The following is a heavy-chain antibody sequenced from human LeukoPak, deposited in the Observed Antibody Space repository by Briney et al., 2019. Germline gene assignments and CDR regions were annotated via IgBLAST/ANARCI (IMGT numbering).Heavy chain of an antibody. Sequence: PSGTLSLTCAVSGGSISSSNWWSWVRQPPGKGLEWIGEIYHSGSTNYNASLKSRVTISVDKSKNQFSLKLSSVTAEDTAVYYCARGVWNYDYVWGTFGFDPWGQGTLVTVSS. CDR2: IYHSGST. CDR1: GGSISSSNW. D-gene: IGHD3-16*01. J-gene: IGHJ5*02. V-gene: IGHV4-4*02. CDR3: ARGVWNYDYVWGTFGFDP.